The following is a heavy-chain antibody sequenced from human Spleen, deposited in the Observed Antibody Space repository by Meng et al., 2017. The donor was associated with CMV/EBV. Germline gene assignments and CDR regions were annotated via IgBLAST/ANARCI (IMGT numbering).Heavy chain of an antibody. J-gene: IGHJ4*02. V-gene: IGHV3-30*02. D-gene: IGHD3-10*01. CDR2: IQYDGNTK. CDR1: GFTYSNSA. CDR3: AKDRSRLWFAEPDY. Sequence: GGSLRLSCAASGFTYSNSAMHWVRQAPGKGLEWVTFIQYDGNTKYYVDSVKGRFTISRDNSKKTLYLQMNSLRGEDTALYFCAKDRSRLWFAEPDYWGQGTLVTVSS.